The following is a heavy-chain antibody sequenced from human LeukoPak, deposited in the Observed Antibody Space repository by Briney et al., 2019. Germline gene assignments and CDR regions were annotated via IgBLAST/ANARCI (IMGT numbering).Heavy chain of an antibody. J-gene: IGHJ4*02. CDR2: INQDGSGN. D-gene: IGHD3-22*01. CDR1: GFTFSGDW. V-gene: IGHV3-7*01. Sequence: GGSLRLSCAASGFTFSGDWMSWVRQPPGKGLEWVSNINQDGSGNYYVDSVRGRFTISRDNTKNSLYLQINSLGAEDAAVYDGARGGGYPEYWGQGTLVTVSS. CDR3: ARGGGYPEY.